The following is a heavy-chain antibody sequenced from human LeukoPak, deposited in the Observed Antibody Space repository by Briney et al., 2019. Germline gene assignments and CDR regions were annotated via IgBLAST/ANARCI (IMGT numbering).Heavy chain of an antibody. J-gene: IGHJ4*02. CDR3: ARVPRPTNWGPFDY. Sequence: ASVKVSCKASGYTFTGYYMHWVRQAPGQGLVWMGRINPNSGGTNYAQKFQGRVTMTRDMSISTAYMALSRLRSDDTAVYYCARVPRPTNWGPFDYWGQGTLVTVSS. CDR2: INPNSGGT. CDR1: GYTFTGYY. D-gene: IGHD7-27*01. V-gene: IGHV1-2*06.